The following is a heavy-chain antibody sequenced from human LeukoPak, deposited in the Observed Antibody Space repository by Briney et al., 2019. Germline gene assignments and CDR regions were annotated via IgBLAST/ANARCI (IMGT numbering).Heavy chain of an antibody. J-gene: IGHJ4*02. Sequence: SETLSLTCTVSGGSISSSSYYWGWIRQPPGKGLEWIGSIYYSGSTYYNPSLKSRVTISVDTSKNQFYLKLSSVTAADTAVYYGARVNDILTGYSLDYWGQGTLVTVSS. CDR3: ARVNDILTGYSLDY. D-gene: IGHD3-9*01. CDR1: GGSISSSSYY. CDR2: IYYSGST. V-gene: IGHV4-39*07.